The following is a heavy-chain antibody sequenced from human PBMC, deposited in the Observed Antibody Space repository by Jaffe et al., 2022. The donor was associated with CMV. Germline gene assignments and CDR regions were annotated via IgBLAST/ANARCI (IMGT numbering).Heavy chain of an antibody. Sequence: QITLKESGPTLVKPTQTLTLTCTFSGFSLSTSGVGVGWIRQPPGKALEWLALIYWNDDKRYSPSLKSRLTITKDTSKNQVVLTMTNMDPVDTATYYCAKQSYYYDSSGYFLGDYWGQGTLVTVSS. V-gene: IGHV2-5*01. J-gene: IGHJ4*02. CDR3: AKQSYYYDSSGYFLGDY. CDR1: GFSLSTSGVG. D-gene: IGHD3-22*01. CDR2: IYWNDDK.